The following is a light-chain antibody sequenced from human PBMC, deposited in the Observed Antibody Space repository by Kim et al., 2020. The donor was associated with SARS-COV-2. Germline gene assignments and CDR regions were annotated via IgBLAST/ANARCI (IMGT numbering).Light chain of an antibody. CDR3: QQYINWPIT. J-gene: IGKJ1*01. CDR1: QSVGTL. CDR2: GAS. V-gene: IGKV3-15*01. Sequence: SPGARATLSCRASQSVGTLLAWYQQKSGQAPRLLIYGASTRATGIPARFSASGADTEFTLTITSLQSEDFAVYYCQQYINWPITFGQGTKVDIK.